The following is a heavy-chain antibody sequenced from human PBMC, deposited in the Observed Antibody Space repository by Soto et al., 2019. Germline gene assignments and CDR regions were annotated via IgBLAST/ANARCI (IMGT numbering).Heavy chain of an antibody. CDR1: GYIFVDYW. V-gene: IGHV5-51*01. Sequence: GESLKISCKASGYIFVDYWIGWVRQMPGKGLEWMGIVYPRDSDTRYSPSFQGQVTISADRSTGTAFLQWRSLKASDTALYYCARPPLPGYSIHFNSWGQGTLVTVSS. D-gene: IGHD2-15*01. CDR3: ARPPLPGYSIHFNS. CDR2: VYPRDSDT. J-gene: IGHJ4*02.